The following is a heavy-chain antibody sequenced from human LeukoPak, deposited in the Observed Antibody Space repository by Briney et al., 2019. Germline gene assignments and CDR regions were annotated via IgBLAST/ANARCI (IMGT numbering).Heavy chain of an antibody. CDR1: GGSISSSSYY. CDR3: ARPTRRSYYFDL. CDR2: IYYSGSN. J-gene: IGHJ2*01. D-gene: IGHD1-1*01. V-gene: IGHV4-39*01. Sequence: SETLSLTCTVSGGSISSSSYYWDWLRQPPGKGLEWIGSIYYSGSNYYNPSLKSRVTISVDRSKNQFSLKLNSVTAADTAVYYCARPTRRSYYFDLWGRGTLVTVSS.